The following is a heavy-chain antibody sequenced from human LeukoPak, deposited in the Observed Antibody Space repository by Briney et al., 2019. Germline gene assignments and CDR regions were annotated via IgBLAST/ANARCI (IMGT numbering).Heavy chain of an antibody. J-gene: IGHJ3*02. D-gene: IGHD3-3*01. CDR3: TRGPAYRFLEWTTDAFDI. CDR2: INPNSGGT. V-gene: IGHV1-2*02. Sequence: ASVKVSCKASGYTFTGYYMHWVRQAPGQGLEWMGWINPNSGGTNYAQKFQGRVTMTRDTSVTTVYMELSRLRPDDTAVYYCTRGPAYRFLEWTTDAFDIWGQGTMVTVSS. CDR1: GYTFTGYY.